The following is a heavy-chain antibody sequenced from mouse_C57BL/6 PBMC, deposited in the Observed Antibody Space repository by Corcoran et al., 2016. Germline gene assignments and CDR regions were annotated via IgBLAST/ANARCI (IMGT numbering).Heavy chain of an antibody. Sequence: QIQLVQSGPELKKPGETVKISCKASGYTFTTYGMSWVKQAPGKGLKWMGWINTYSGVPTYADDFKGRFAFSLETSASTVYLQINNLKNEDTATYFCARPQTAQASWGFAYWGQGTLVTVSA. V-gene: IGHV9-3*01. CDR3: ARPQTAQASWGFAY. CDR1: GYTFTTYG. J-gene: IGHJ3*01. D-gene: IGHD3-2*02. CDR2: INTYSGVP.